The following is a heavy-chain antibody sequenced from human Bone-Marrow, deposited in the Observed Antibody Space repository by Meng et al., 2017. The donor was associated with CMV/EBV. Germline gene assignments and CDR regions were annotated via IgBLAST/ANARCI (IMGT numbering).Heavy chain of an antibody. V-gene: IGHV4-4*02. CDR1: GGSISSSNW. CDR3: TRVMPYYYGMDV. CDR2: IFHSGST. D-gene: IGHD3-10*01. Sequence: SETLSLTCEVSGGSISSSNWWSWVRQPPGKGLEWIGEIFHSGSTNYNPSLKNRVTIFVDKSKRHFSLNLTPVSAADTAVYYCTRVMPYYYGMDVWGQGTTVTVSS. J-gene: IGHJ6*02.